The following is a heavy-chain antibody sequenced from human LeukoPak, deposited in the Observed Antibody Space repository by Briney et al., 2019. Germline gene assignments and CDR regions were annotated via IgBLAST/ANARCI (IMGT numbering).Heavy chain of an antibody. CDR3: AIDGYYQIEDFDP. V-gene: IGHV3-30*02. CDR1: GFSFRSYG. CDR2: IHSDGDQK. J-gene: IGHJ5*02. Sequence: QTGGSLRLSCATSGFSFRSYGFHWVRQAPGKGPEWVTFIHSDGDQKWYGDSVKGRFTISRDISKNTLYLQMNSLRREDTAIYYCAIDGYYQIEDFDPWGPGTVVTVSS. D-gene: IGHD3-3*01.